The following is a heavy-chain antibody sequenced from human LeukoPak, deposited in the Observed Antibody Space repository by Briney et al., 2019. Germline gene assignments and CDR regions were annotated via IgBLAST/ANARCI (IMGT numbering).Heavy chain of an antibody. Sequence: ASVKVSCKVSGYTLTELSMHWVRQAPGKGLEWMGGFDPEDGETIYAQKFQGRVTTTEDTSTDTAYMELSSLRSEDTAVYYCATVCSGGSCYWADYWGQGTLVTVSS. CDR2: FDPEDGET. D-gene: IGHD2-15*01. CDR3: ATVCSGGSCYWADY. J-gene: IGHJ4*02. V-gene: IGHV1-24*01. CDR1: GYTLTELS.